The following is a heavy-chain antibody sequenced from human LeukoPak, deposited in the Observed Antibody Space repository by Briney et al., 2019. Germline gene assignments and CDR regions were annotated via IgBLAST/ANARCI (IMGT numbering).Heavy chain of an antibody. CDR1: GGSISSSNW. D-gene: IGHD2-2*01. Sequence: SETLSLTCAVSGGSISSSNWWRWARQPPGKGLEWIGEIYRSGSTKYNSSLRSRVTIAVDKAKNQFSLKLSSVTAADTAVYYCASRDIVVVPAAIDPWGEGTLVTVSS. J-gene: IGHJ5*02. CDR2: IYRSGST. CDR3: ASRDIVVVPAAIDP. V-gene: IGHV4-4*02.